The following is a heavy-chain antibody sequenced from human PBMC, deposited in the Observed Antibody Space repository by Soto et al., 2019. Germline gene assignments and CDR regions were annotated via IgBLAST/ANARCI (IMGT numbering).Heavy chain of an antibody. D-gene: IGHD6-13*01. V-gene: IGHV3-23*01. J-gene: IGHJ5*02. CDR2: ISGSGGST. CDR1: GFPFWTYA. CDR3: AKTFSSSWYELDWFDP. Sequence: GGSLRLSCAASGFPFWTYAMRLVRQAPGKGLEWVSAISGSGGSTYYADSVKGRFTISRDNSKNTLYLQMNSLRAEDTAVYYCAKTFSSSWYELDWFDPWGQGTLVTVSS.